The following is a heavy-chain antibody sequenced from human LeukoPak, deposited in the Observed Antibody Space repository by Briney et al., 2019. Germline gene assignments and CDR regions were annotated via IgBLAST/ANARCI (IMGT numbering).Heavy chain of an antibody. D-gene: IGHD3-3*01. V-gene: IGHV3-48*03. Sequence: GGSLRLSYAASGFTFSSYEMNWVRQAPRKGLEWVSYISSSGSTIYYADSVKGRFTISRDNAKNSLYLQMNSLRAEDTAVYYCASFDDYDFWSGYSYWGQGTLVTVSS. CDR1: GFTFSSYE. J-gene: IGHJ4*02. CDR2: ISSSGSTI. CDR3: ASFDDYDFWSGYSY.